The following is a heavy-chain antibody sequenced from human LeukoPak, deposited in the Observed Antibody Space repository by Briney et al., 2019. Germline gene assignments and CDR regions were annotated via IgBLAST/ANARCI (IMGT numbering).Heavy chain of an antibody. CDR2: IWYDGSNE. Sequence: PGGSLRLSCAASGFSFSTYGMHWARQAPGKGLEWVALIWYDGSNEYYADSVKGRFTISRDNSKNTLYLQMNSLRAQDTAVYYCARDRGTNGDYHRGYFDYWGQGTLVTVSS. CDR1: GFSFSTYG. CDR3: ARDRGTNGDYHRGYFDY. J-gene: IGHJ4*02. D-gene: IGHD1-1*01. V-gene: IGHV3-33*01.